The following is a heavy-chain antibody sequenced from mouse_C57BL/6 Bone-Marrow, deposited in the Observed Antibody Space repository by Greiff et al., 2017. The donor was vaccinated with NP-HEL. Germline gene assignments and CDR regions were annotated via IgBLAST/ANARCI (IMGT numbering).Heavy chain of an antibody. CDR1: GYTFTSYD. J-gene: IGHJ2*01. D-gene: IGHD4-1*01. Sequence: VQGVESGPELVKPGASVKLSCKASGYTFTSYDINWVKQRPGQGLEWIGWIYPRDGSTKYNEKFKGKATLTVDTSSSTAYMELHSLTSEDSAVYFCARSLGRDYWGQGTTLTVSS. CDR2: IYPRDGST. CDR3: ARSLGRDY. V-gene: IGHV1-85*01.